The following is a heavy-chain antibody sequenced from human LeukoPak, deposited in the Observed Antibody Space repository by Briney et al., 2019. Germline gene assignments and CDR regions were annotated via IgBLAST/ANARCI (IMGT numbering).Heavy chain of an antibody. D-gene: IGHD1-26*01. J-gene: IGHJ4*02. V-gene: IGHV1-2*06. CDR2: INPNSGGT. Sequence: ASVKVSCKASGYTFTGYYMHWVRQAPGQGREWMGRINPNSGGTNYAQKFQGRVTITRDTSISTAYMELSRLRSDDTAVYYCARDALVGATTLDYWGQGTLVTVSS. CDR3: ARDALVGATTLDY. CDR1: GYTFTGYY.